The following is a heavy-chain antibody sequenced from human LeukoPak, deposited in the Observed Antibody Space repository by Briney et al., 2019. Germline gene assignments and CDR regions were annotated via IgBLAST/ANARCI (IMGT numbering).Heavy chain of an antibody. Sequence: SETLSLTCTVSGGSIGKTDHFWGWIRQPPGKGLEWIGTISYRGSIYYNPSLRSRVTISSDTSKNHFFLKLSSVTVADVAVYYCAKVLGDVLFDAFDVWGQGATVSVSS. CDR2: ISYRGSI. CDR3: AKVLGDVLFDAFDV. J-gene: IGHJ3*01. CDR1: GGSIGKTDHF. D-gene: IGHD3-3*01. V-gene: IGHV4-39*02.